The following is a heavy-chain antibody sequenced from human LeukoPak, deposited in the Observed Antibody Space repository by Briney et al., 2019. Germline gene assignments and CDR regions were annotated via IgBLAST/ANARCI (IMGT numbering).Heavy chain of an antibody. CDR1: GYTFRRNG. CDR3: ARILLRSESFYNPSDC. D-gene: IGHD3-10*01. J-gene: IGHJ4*02. V-gene: IGHV3-33*01. Sequence: PGGSLRLSCAASGYTFRRNGMHWVRQAPGKGLEWVAVIWYDGSKKYYGDSVKGRFTISRDNSKNSLYLQMNSLRAEDTAVYFCARILLRSESFYNPSDCWGQGTLVTVSS. CDR2: IWYDGSKK.